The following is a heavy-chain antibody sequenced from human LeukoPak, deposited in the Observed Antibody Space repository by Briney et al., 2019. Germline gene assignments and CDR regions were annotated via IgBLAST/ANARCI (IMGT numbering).Heavy chain of an antibody. CDR2: ILYDGSNK. CDR1: GFTFSSYG. Sequence: GGSLRLSCAASGFTFSSYGMHWVRQAPGKGLEWVAVILYDGSNKYYADSVKGRFTISRDNSKNTLYLQMNSLRAEDTAVYYCARETPAGYFDYWGQGTLVTVSS. D-gene: IGHD2-2*01. J-gene: IGHJ4*02. V-gene: IGHV3-30*03. CDR3: ARETPAGYFDY.